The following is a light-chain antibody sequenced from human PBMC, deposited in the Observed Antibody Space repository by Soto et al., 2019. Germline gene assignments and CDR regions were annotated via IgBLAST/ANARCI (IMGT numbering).Light chain of an antibody. J-gene: IGKJ1*01. CDR2: KAS. CDR1: QTISSW. Sequence: DIQMTQSPSTLSGSVGDRVTITCRSSQTISSWLAWYQQKPGKAPKLLIYKASSLESGVPSRFSGSGSGTEFTLTISSLQPDDFAPYYCQQYNSDSPWTFGQGTKVDI. CDR3: QQYNSDSPWT. V-gene: IGKV1-5*03.